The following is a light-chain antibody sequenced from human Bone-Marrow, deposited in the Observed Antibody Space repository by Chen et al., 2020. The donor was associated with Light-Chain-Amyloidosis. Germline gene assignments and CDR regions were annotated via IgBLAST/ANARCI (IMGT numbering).Light chain of an antibody. CDR2: DDS. J-gene: IGLJ3*02. CDR3: QVWDRSSDRPV. V-gene: IGLV3-21*02. Sequence: SYVLPQPSSVSVAPGQTATLACGGNNIGSTSVHWYQQTPGQAPLLVVYDDSYRPSGIPKRLSGSNSGNTATLTSSRVEAGDEADYYCQVWDRSSDRPVFGGGTKLTVL. CDR1: NIGSTS.